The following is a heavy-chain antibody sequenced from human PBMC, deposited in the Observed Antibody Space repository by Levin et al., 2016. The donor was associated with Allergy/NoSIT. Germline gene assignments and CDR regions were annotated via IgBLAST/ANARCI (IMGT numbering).Heavy chain of an antibody. CDR3: ARGDGYKSDALDI. D-gene: IGHD5-24*01. Sequence: ASVKVSCKASGYNFADCYMHWVRQAPGQGLEWLGWIDPKNGAIQYAQKFQGRVTMTRDTSISTAYMQMSRLRSDDTAVYYCARGDGYKSDALDIWGQGTMVTVSS. V-gene: IGHV1-2*02. CDR2: IDPKNGAI. J-gene: IGHJ3*02. CDR1: GYNFADCY.